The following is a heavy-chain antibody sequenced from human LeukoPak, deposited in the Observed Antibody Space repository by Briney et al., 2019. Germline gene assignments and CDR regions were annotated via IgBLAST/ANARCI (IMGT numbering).Heavy chain of an antibody. CDR3: ARDRDNSGSYAYYFDY. CDR1: GFTFSSFP. J-gene: IGHJ4*02. D-gene: IGHD3-22*01. V-gene: IGHV3-30-3*01. CDR2: ISYDGSNK. Sequence: GGPLRLSCAASGFTFSSFPIHWVRQAPGKGLEWVALISYDGSNKYYADSVKGRFTISRDNSKNTLYLQMNSLRAEDTAVYYCARDRDNSGSYAYYFDYWGQGTRVTVSS.